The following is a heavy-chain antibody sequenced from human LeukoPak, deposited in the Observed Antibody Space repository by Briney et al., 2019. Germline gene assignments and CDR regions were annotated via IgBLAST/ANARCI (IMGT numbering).Heavy chain of an antibody. J-gene: IGHJ5*02. D-gene: IGHD5-18*01. V-gene: IGHV4-4*02. CDR3: ARGAYSYGYFDWFDP. Sequence: SETLSLTCAVSGGSISSGNWWSWVRQPPGKGLEWIGEIYHSGSTNYNPSLKSRVTISVDKSKNQFSLKLSSVTAADTAVYYCARGAYSYGYFDWFDPWGQGTLVTVSS. CDR2: IYHSGST. CDR1: GGSISSGNW.